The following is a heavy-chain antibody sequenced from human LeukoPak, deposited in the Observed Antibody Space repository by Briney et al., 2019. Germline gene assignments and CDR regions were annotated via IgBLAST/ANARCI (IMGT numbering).Heavy chain of an antibody. CDR2: IRYDGIVT. J-gene: IGHJ2*01. Sequence: GGSLRLSCAASGFTFSNVWMNWVRQPPGKGLVWVSRIRYDGIVTNYADSVEGRFTISRDNAKNTVHLQMNSLRDDDTAVYYCARANPADFNLWGRGTLVTVSS. CDR1: GFTFSNVW. V-gene: IGHV3-74*01. CDR3: ARANPADFNL. D-gene: IGHD1-14*01.